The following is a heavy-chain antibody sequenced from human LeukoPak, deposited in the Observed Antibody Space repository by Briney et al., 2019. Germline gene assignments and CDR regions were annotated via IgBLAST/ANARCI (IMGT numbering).Heavy chain of an antibody. D-gene: IGHD5-24*01. J-gene: IGHJ4*02. CDR2: IYYSGST. V-gene: IGHV4-59*01. CDR1: GVSISSYY. Sequence: PSETLSLTCTVSGVSISSYYWSWIRQPPGKGLEWIGYIYYSGSTNYNPSLKSRVTISVDTSKNQFSLKLSSVTAADTAVYYCARGAGYNLGDWGQGTLVTVSS. CDR3: ARGAGYNLGD.